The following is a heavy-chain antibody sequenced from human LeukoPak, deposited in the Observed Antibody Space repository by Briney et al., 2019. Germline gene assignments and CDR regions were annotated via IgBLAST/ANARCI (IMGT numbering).Heavy chain of an antibody. V-gene: IGHV4-59*01. J-gene: IGHJ4*02. D-gene: IGHD2-21*02. CDR2: IYYTGST. CDR1: GGSISSYY. Sequence: SETLSLTCTVSGGSISSYYWTWIRQPPGKGLEWIGYIYYTGSTNYNPSLKNRVTISGDTSKRQFSLELNSVTAADAAVYYCARGTYCGGDCYYFDYWGQRTLVTVSS. CDR3: ARGTYCGGDCYYFDY.